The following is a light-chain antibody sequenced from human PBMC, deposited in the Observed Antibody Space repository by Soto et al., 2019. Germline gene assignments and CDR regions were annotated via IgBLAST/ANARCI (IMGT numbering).Light chain of an antibody. CDR2: GAS. CDR1: QSVSSNY. V-gene: IGKV3-20*01. CDR3: QQYGSSPLT. J-gene: IGKJ3*01. Sequence: DIVLTQSPGTLSLSPGEGATLSCRASQSVSSNYLSWFQQKPGQAPRILIYGASNRAAGIPDRFSGSGSGTDFTINISRLETEDFAVYYCQQYGSSPLTFGPGNKVDTK.